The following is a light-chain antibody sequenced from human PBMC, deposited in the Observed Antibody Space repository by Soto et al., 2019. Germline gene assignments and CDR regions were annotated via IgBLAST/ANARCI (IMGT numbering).Light chain of an antibody. CDR1: QSVLYSSNNKNY. Sequence: DIVMTQSPDSLAVSLGERATINCKSSQSVLYSSNNKNYLAWYQQKPGQPPKLLIYWASTRESGVPDRFSGSGSGTDFTLTISSLQAEDEAVYYGQQYYSTLTFGGGTKVEIK. J-gene: IGKJ4*01. CDR2: WAS. V-gene: IGKV4-1*01. CDR3: QQYYSTLT.